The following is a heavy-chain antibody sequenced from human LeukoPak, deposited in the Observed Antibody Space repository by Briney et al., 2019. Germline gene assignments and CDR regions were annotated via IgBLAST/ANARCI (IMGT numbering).Heavy chain of an antibody. CDR3: AKHLGSPSFLFYYMDV. CDR1: QFTFSRFA. J-gene: IGHJ6*03. V-gene: IGHV3-23*01. D-gene: IGHD6-13*01. CDR2: LSGSGTAT. Sequence: PGGSLRLSCEASQFTFSRFAMSWIRQAPGTGLEWVSTLSGSGTATYYADSVKGRFTTSRDNSKDTLYLQMDNLRADDTAVYYCAKHLGSPSFLFYYMDVWGTGTSVIVS.